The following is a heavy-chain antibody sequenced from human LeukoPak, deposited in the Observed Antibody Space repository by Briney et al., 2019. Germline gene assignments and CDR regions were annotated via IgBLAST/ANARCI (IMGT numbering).Heavy chain of an antibody. V-gene: IGHV4-38-2*02. CDR3: ARAGNYDFWSGYYPDY. CDR2: IYHSGST. CDR1: GYSISSGYY. J-gene: IGHJ4*02. D-gene: IGHD3-3*01. Sequence: SETLSLTCTVSGYSISSGYYWGWIRQPPGKGLEWIGSIYHSGSTYYNPSLKSRVTISVDTSKNQFSLKLSSVTAADTAVYYCARAGNYDFWSGYYPDYWGQGTLVTVSS.